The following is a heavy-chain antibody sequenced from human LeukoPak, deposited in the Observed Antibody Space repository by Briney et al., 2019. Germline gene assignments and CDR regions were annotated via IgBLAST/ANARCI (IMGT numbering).Heavy chain of an antibody. J-gene: IGHJ4*02. CDR1: GDSISNYY. CDR3: ARGDDYKSTLFVY. CDR2: IYYSGST. V-gene: IGHV4-59*01. Sequence: SETLSLTCTVSGDSISNYYWSWIRQPPGKGLEWIGFIYYSGSTNYNPSLRSRVTISVDTSKKQFSLKLTSATAADTAVYYCARGDDYKSTLFVYWGQGTLVTVSS. D-gene: IGHD5-12*01.